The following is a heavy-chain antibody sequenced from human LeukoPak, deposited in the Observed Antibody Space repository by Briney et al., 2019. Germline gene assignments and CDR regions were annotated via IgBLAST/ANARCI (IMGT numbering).Heavy chain of an antibody. CDR3: ARDYSPRSHNWFDP. CDR2: INPNSGGT. V-gene: IGHV1-2*02. CDR1: GYTFTTYG. D-gene: IGHD2-21*01. Sequence: ASVKVSCKASGYTFTTYGISWVRQAPGQGLEWMGWINPNSGGTNYAQKFQGRVTMTRDTSISTAYMELSRLRSDDTAVYYCARDYSPRSHNWFDPWGQGTLVTVSS. J-gene: IGHJ5*02.